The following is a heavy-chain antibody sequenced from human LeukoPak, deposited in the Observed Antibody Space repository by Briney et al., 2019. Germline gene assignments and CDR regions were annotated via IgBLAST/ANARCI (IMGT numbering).Heavy chain of an antibody. CDR1: GFTFSSYA. V-gene: IGHV3-23*01. Sequence: PGGSLRLSSAASGFTFSSYAMSWVRQAPGKGLEWVSAISGSGGSTYYADSVKGRFTVSRDNSKNTLYLQMNSLRAEDTAVYYCAKWAKQVGAFGYWGQGTLVTVSS. CDR3: AKWAKQVGAFGY. J-gene: IGHJ4*02. D-gene: IGHD1-26*01. CDR2: ISGSGGST.